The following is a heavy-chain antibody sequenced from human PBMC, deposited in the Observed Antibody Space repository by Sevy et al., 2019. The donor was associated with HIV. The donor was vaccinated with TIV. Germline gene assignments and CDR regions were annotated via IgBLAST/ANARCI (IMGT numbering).Heavy chain of an antibody. CDR1: GYTFTGYY. J-gene: IGHJ5*02. D-gene: IGHD3-10*01. CDR3: ARVGVASSASWRSGFDP. V-gene: IGHV1-2*02. Sequence: ASVKVSCKASGYTFTGYYMHWVRQAPGQGLEWMGWINPNSGGTNYAQKFQGRVTMTRDTSISTAYMELSRLRSDDTAVYYCARVGVASSASWRSGFDPWGQGTLVTVSS. CDR2: INPNSGGT.